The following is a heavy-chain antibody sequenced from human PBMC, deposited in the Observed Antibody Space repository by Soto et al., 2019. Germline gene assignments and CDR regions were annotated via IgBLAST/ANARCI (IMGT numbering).Heavy chain of an antibody. V-gene: IGHV1-46*01. D-gene: IGHD2-15*01. Sequence: QVQLVQSGAEVKRPGASVKVSCKASGYTFTTYYMHWVRQAPGQGLEWLGIINPNGGSTTYAQKFQGRVTMTRDTSTSTVYLELSSLRSEDTAVYYCARAVYCSGGTCFHGNCDYGGQGTLVTVSA. CDR1: GYTFTTYY. CDR2: INPNGGST. J-gene: IGHJ4*02. CDR3: ARAVYCSGGTCFHGNCDY.